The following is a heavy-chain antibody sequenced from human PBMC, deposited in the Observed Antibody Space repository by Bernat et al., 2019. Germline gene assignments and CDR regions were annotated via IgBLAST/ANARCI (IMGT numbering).Heavy chain of an antibody. CDR3: ERGITMIVVGKLDL. V-gene: IGHV3-53*02. CDR1: GFTVSSNY. J-gene: IGHJ2*01. D-gene: IGHD3-22*01. Sequence: EVQLVETGGGLIQPGGSLRLSCAASGFTVSSNYMSWVRQAPGKGLEWVSGIYSGGSTYYADSVKGRFTISRDNSKNTLYLQMNSLRAEDTAVYYCERGITMIVVGKLDLWGRGTLVTDSS. CDR2: IYSGGST.